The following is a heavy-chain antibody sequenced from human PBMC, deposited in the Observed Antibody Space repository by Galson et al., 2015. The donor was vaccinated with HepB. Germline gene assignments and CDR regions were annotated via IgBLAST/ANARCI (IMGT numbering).Heavy chain of an antibody. D-gene: IGHD3-10*01. CDR3: ARDQYVSGSYDY. CDR2: IHHSGRT. Sequence: ETLSLTCAVSGASISDPNWWSWVRQPPGKGLEWTGEIHHSGRTNYSPSFESRVTMSTDESKNHFSLTLDSVTAADTAVYYCARDQYVSGSYDYWGQGTLVTVSS. J-gene: IGHJ4*02. CDR1: GASISDPNW. V-gene: IGHV4-4*02.